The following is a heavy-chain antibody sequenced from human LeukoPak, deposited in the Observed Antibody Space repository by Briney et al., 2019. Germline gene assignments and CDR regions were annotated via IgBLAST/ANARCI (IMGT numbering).Heavy chain of an antibody. CDR1: GGSITNLDYY. CDR3: AGRGSSSGSFDI. J-gene: IGHJ3*02. D-gene: IGHD3-10*01. CDR2: IYTSGGT. V-gene: IGHV4-61*02. Sequence: PSETLSLTCTVSGGSITNLDYYWTWIRQPAGKGLEWIGRIYTSGGTNYNPSLKSRVTMSVDRSKNEISLHLASLTAADTALYYCAGRGSSSGSFDIWGPGTFVTVSS.